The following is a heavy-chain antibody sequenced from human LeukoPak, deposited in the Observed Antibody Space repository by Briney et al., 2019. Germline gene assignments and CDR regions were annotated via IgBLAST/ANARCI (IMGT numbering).Heavy chain of an antibody. CDR1: GFTVSSNS. CDR2: IYSGGST. Sequence: GGSLRLSCAASGFTVSSNSMSWVRQAPGKGLEWVSVIYSGGSTYYADSVKGRFTISRDNSKNTLYLQMNSLRAEDTAVYYCARSPKGYSSSWYDYWGQGTLVTVSS. V-gene: IGHV3-53*01. D-gene: IGHD6-13*01. CDR3: ARSPKGYSSSWYDY. J-gene: IGHJ4*02.